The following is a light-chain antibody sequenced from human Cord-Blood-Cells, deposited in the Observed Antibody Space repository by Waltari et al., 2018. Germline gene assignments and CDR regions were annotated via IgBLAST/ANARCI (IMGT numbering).Light chain of an antibody. V-gene: IGKV3-20*01. J-gene: IGKJ1*01. CDR2: GAS. CDR3: QQYGSSLWT. CDR1: QSVSSSY. Sequence: ELVLPPSPGTLSLSQGERATLSCRASQSVSSSYLAWYQQKPGQAPRLLIYGASSRATGIPDRFSGSGSGTDFTLTISRLEPEDFAVYYCQQYGSSLWTFGQGTKVEIK.